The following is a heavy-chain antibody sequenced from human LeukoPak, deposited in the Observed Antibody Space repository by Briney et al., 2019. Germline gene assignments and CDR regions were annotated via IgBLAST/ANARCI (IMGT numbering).Heavy chain of an antibody. CDR2: IVVGSGNT. D-gene: IGHD4-17*01. V-gene: IGHV1-58*01. J-gene: IGHJ6*03. CDR1: GFTFTSSA. CDR3: ASDYGDYGHHPRYYYYYMDV. Sequence: ASVKVSCKASGFTFTSSAVQWVRQARGQRLEWIGWIVVGSGNTNYAQKFQERVTITRDMSTSTAYMELSSLRSEDTAVYYCASDYGDYGHHPRYYYYYMDVWGKGTTVTVSS.